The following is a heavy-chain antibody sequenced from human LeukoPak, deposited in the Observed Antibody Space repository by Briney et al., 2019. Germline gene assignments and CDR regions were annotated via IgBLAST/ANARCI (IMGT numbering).Heavy chain of an antibody. CDR1: GGSVSSYY. CDR3: ARDLITVAGTDYGMDV. D-gene: IGHD6-19*01. V-gene: IGHV4-59*02. CDR2: IYYSGST. J-gene: IGHJ6*02. Sequence: SETLSLACTGSGGSVSSYYWSWIRQPPGKGLEWIGYIYYSGSTNYNPSLKSRVTISVDTSKNQFSLKLSSVTAADTAVYYCARDLITVAGTDYGMDVWGQGTTVTVSS.